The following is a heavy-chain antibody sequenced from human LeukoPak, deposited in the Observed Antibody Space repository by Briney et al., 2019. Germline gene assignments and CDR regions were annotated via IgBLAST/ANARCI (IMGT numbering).Heavy chain of an antibody. J-gene: IGHJ4*02. CDR1: GFTFDDYA. D-gene: IGHD6-13*01. V-gene: IGHV3-43*02. CDR3: SGRNSSLDY. Sequence: PGGSLRLSCAASGFTFDDYAMHWVRQAPGKGLEWVSLISGDGGSTYYADSVKGRFTISRDNSKNSLYLQMNSLRTEDTALYYCSGRNSSLDYWGQGTLVTVSS. CDR2: ISGDGGST.